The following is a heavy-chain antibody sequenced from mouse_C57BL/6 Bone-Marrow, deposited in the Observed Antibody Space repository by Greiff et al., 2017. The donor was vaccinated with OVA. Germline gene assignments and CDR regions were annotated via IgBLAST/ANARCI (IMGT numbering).Heavy chain of an antibody. CDR3: TREGWDCAWFAY. CDR2: ISSGGDYI. CDR1: GFTFSSYA. J-gene: IGHJ3*01. D-gene: IGHD3-3*01. V-gene: IGHV5-9-1*02. Sequence: EVMLVESGEGLVKPGGSLKLSCAASGFTFSSYAMSWVRQTPEKRLEWVAYISSGGDYIYYAATVKGRITISRDNARNTLYLQMSSLKSEDTAMYYCTREGWDCAWFAYWGQGTLVTVSA.